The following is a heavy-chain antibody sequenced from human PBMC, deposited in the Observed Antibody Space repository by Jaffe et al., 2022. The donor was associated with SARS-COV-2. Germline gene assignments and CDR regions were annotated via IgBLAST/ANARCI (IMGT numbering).Heavy chain of an antibody. CDR1: DFTFRNYW. Sequence: EVHLVESGGGLVQPGGSLSLYCVVSDFTFRNYWMTWVRQAPGKGLEWVAKIKEDGGEKYYVDSVKGRFTISRDNAKNSLYLQMNSLRAEDTAVYYCVTGGYNYVYWGQGTLVTVSS. CDR3: VTGGYNYVY. D-gene: IGHD5-18*01. V-gene: IGHV3-7*03. J-gene: IGHJ4*02. CDR2: IKEDGGEK.